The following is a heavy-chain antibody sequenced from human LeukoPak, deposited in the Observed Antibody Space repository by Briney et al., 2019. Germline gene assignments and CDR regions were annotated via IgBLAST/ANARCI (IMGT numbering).Heavy chain of an antibody. J-gene: IGHJ4*02. D-gene: IGHD4-17*01. Sequence: GGSLRLSCAASEFTFSRYWMHWVRQAPGKGLVWVARIISDGSYTNYADSVKGRFTISRDNAKNSLYLQMNSLRAEDMALYYCAKGRGLSYDYGVDYWGQGTLVTVSS. CDR2: IISDGSYT. V-gene: IGHV3-74*01. CDR1: EFTFSRYW. CDR3: AKGRGLSYDYGVDY.